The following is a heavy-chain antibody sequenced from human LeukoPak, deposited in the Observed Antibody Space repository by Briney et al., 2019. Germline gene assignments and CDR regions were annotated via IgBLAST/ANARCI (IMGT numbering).Heavy chain of an antibody. CDR2: IYYSGST. V-gene: IGHV4-59*01. J-gene: IGHJ3*02. Sequence: SVTLSLTCTVSGGSINNYYWSWIRQPPGKGLEWIGYIYYSGSTNYNPSLKSRVTISVDTSKNQFSLKLSSVTAADTAVYYCARGVIQLSTDAFDIWGQGTMVTVSS. CDR1: GGSINNYY. D-gene: IGHD5-18*01. CDR3: ARGVIQLSTDAFDI.